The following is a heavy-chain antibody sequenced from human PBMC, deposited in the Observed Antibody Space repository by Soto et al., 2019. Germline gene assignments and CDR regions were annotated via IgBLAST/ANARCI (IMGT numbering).Heavy chain of an antibody. J-gene: IGHJ4*02. Sequence: EVQLVESGGGLVQPGRSLRVSCAAPGFTFDEYAMHWVRQAPGKGLEWVSGISWNSGTIHYADSVRGRFTVSRDNARNSLYLQMNSLRDEDTALYYCGKDIDDYYGSGRIDYWGQGTPVTVSS. V-gene: IGHV3-9*01. CDR3: GKDIDDYYGSGRIDY. D-gene: IGHD3-10*01. CDR2: ISWNSGTI. CDR1: GFTFDEYA.